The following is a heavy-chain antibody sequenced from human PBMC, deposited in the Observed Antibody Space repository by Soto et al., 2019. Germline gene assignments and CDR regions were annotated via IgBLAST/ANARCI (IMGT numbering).Heavy chain of an antibody. D-gene: IGHD3-22*01. CDR3: AHSHSSDYQSFDY. CDR1: GGSISSGDY. V-gene: IGHV2-5*08. J-gene: IGHJ4*02. Sequence: TLSLTCTVSGGSISSGDYYWTWIRQPPGKALEWLALIYWDDDKRYSPSLKSRLTITKDTSKNQVVLTMTNMDPADTGTYYCAHSHSSDYQSFDYWGQGTLVTVSS. CDR2: IYWDDDK.